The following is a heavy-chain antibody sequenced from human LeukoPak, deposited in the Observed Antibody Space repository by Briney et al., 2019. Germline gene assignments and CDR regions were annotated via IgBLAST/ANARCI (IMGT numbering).Heavy chain of an antibody. D-gene: IGHD2-8*01. Sequence: PGGSLRLSCAASGFTFSYYTMNWVRQAPGKGLEWVSYISSSGGSIYYADSVKGRFTISRDNSKNSLYLQMNSPRAEDTAVYYCARVRTSSNFYYYMDVWGKGTTVTVSS. J-gene: IGHJ6*03. CDR2: ISSSGGSI. CDR3: ARVRTSSNFYYYMDV. CDR1: GFTFSYYT. V-gene: IGHV3-48*01.